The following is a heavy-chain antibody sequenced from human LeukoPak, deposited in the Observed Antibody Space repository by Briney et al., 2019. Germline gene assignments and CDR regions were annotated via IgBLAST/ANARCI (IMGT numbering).Heavy chain of an antibody. CDR2: ISAHNGNT. J-gene: IGHJ2*01. V-gene: IGHV1-18*01. CDR1: GYTFTTYG. Sequence: GASVTVSCKASGYTFTTYGIAWVRQAPGQGLEWMGWISAHNGNTNYAQSLQGRVTMTTDTSTNTAYMELRSLRSDDTAVYYCARDGYFDLWGRGTLVTVSS. CDR3: ARDGYFDL.